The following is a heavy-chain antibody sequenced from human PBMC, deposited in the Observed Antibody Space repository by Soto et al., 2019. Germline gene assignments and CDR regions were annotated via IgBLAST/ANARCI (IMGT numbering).Heavy chain of an antibody. Sequence: GASVKVSCKASGYTFTSYAMHWVRQAPGQRLEWMGWINTGNGNTKYSQKFQGRVTITRDTSASTAYMELSSLRSEDTAVYYCALSSLRYNSGLYDFCGQGSMDT. CDR1: GYTFTSYA. CDR3: ALSSLRYNSGLYDF. CDR2: INTGNGNT. D-gene: IGHD3-16*01. J-gene: IGHJ3*01. V-gene: IGHV1-3*04.